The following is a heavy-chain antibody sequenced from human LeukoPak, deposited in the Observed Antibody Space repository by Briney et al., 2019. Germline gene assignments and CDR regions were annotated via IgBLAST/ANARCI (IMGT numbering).Heavy chain of an antibody. CDR2: ISSSSGTI. CDR3: ARELGYCSGGSCYNIRFDP. V-gene: IGHV3-48*01. CDR1: GFTFSSNS. J-gene: IGHJ5*02. D-gene: IGHD2-15*01. Sequence: GGSLRLSCAASGFTFSSNSMNWVRQAPGKGLEWVSYISSSSGTIYYADSVKGRFTISRDNAKNSLYLQMHSLRAEDTAVYYCARELGYCSGGSCYNIRFDPWGQGTLVTVSS.